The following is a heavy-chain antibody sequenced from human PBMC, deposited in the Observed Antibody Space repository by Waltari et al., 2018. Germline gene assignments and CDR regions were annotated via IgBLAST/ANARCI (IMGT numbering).Heavy chain of an antibody. CDR2: RRYEGSKK. V-gene: IGHV3-30*02. Sequence: QVQLVESVVGVFQPGGSLRPSCPASGFTLISYGMNWVRQAPGKGMELVAVRRYEGSKKYYADSWKGRFTISRDNSKNTLYLQMNSLRAEDTDVYYCASMYLAWGQGTLVTVSS. J-gene: IGHJ4*02. CDR3: ASMYLA. D-gene: IGHD2-8*01. CDR1: GFTLISYG.